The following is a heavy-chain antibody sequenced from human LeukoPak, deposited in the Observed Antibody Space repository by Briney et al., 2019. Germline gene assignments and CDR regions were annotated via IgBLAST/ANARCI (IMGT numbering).Heavy chain of an antibody. D-gene: IGHD3-3*01. CDR3: AHAVYYDFWSGYSPFDY. J-gene: IGHJ4*02. CDR2: IYWNDDK. CDR1: GFSLSTRGVG. Sequence: SGPTLVNPTQTLTLTCTFSGFSLSTRGVGVGWIRQPPGKALEWLALIYWNDDKRYSPSLKSRLTITKDTSKNQVVLTMTNMDPVDTATYYCAHAVYYDFWSGYSPFDYWGQGPLVTVSS. V-gene: IGHV2-5*01.